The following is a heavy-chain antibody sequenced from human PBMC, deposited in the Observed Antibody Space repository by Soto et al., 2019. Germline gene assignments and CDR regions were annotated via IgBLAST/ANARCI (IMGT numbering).Heavy chain of an antibody. Sequence: VGSLRLSCAASGFTFTRYSMNWFRQAPGKGLEWVSSISSTTNYIYYGDSMKGRFTISRDNAKNSLYLEMNSLRAEDTAVYYCARESEDLTSNLDYWGQGTLVTVSS. CDR2: ISSTTNYI. CDR1: GFTFTRYS. V-gene: IGHV3-21*06. CDR3: ARESEDLTSNLDY. J-gene: IGHJ4*02.